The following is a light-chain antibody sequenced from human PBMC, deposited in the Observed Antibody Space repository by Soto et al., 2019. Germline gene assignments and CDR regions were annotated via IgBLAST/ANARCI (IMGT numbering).Light chain of an antibody. CDR2: GVT. Sequence: QSALTQPASVSGSPGQSITISCTGTSSDVGTYNYVSWYQQHPGKPPKLIIYGVTNRPSGVSNRFSGSKSDNTASLTISGLQAEDEADYCCSSYTSSSTVVVFGGGTKLTGL. CDR1: SSDVGTYNY. CDR3: SSYTSSSTVVV. V-gene: IGLV2-14*01. J-gene: IGLJ2*01.